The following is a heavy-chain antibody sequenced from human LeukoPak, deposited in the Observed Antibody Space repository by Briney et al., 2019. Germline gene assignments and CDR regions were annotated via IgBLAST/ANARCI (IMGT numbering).Heavy chain of an antibody. J-gene: IGHJ4*02. CDR3: ARSYPGYSGSYPHY. V-gene: IGHV1-18*01. D-gene: IGHD1-26*01. CDR2: ISAYNGNT. Sequence: ASVKVSCKASGYTFTSYGISWVRQAPGQGLEWMGWISAYNGNTNYAQKLQGRVTMTTDTSTSTAYMELRSLRSDDTAVYYCARSYPGYSGSYPHYWGQGTLVTVSS. CDR1: GYTFTSYG.